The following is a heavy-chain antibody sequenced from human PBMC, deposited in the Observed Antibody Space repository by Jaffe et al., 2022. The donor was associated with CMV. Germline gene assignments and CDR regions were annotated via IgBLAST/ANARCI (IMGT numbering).Heavy chain of an antibody. CDR1: GYTFTTYQ. Sequence: EVQLVQSGPEVKKPGESLKISCKGSGYTFTTYQIAWVRQMPGRGLEWIGLIYPDNSDTRYSPSFQGQVTISADRSLSTAYLQWSSLKASDSAIYYCARQSDFWSGLDPWGQGTLVTVSS. V-gene: IGHV5-51*01. CDR3: ARQSDFWSGLDP. CDR2: IYPDNSDT. J-gene: IGHJ5*02. D-gene: IGHD3-3*01.